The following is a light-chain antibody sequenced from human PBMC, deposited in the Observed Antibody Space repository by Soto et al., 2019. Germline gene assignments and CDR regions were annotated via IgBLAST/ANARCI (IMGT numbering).Light chain of an antibody. J-gene: IGKJ5*01. Sequence: EIVLTQSPATLSLSPGEIAILSCRASQSVSTFLAWFQQKPGQPPRLLIYNASNRTTGIPARFSDSGSGTDFTLTISSLEPEDFAVYYCQQRGDWPPITFGQGTRLEIK. CDR2: NAS. CDR3: QQRGDWPPIT. V-gene: IGKV3-11*01. CDR1: QSVSTF.